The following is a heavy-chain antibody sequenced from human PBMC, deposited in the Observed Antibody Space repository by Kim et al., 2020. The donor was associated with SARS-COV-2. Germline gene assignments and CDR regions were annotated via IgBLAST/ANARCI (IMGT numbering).Heavy chain of an antibody. J-gene: IGHJ5*02. Sequence: GGSLRLSCSASGFTFSSYAMHWVRQAPGKGLEYVSAIISNGGSTYYADSVKGRFTISRDNSKNTLYLQMSSLRAEDTAVYYCVKDLGSLGGGRNYYDSSGHVGNWFDPWGQGTLVTVSS. CDR3: VKDLGSLGGGRNYYDSSGHVGNWFDP. CDR2: IISNGGST. V-gene: IGHV3-64D*09. D-gene: IGHD3-22*01. CDR1: GFTFSSYA.